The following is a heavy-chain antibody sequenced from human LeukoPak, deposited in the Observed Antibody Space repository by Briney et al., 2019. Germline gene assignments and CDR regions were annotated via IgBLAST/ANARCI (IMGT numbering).Heavy chain of an antibody. CDR1: GVSLNDYS. CDR3: ARIRCDQTSVRCYNH. J-gene: IGHJ4*02. V-gene: IGHV4-34*01. Sequence: SETLSLTCGVYGVSLNDYSWSWIRQSPGKGLEWIGEINHNEYTRYNPSLQSRVTISVDTSENHLSLKLTSVTAADTAVYYCARIRCDQTSVRCYNHWGRGTSVTVSS. D-gene: IGHD3-10*01. CDR2: INHNEYT.